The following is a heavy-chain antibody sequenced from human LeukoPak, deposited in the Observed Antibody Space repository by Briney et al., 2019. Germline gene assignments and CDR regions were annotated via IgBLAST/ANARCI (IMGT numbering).Heavy chain of an antibody. CDR2: IYYSGST. Sequence: SETLSLTCTVSGGSISSGDYYWSWIRQPPGKGLEWIGYIYYSGSTYYNPSLKSRVTISVDTSKNQFPLKLSSVTAADTAVYYCARVPEYYYDSSLEYYFDYWGQGTPVTVSS. V-gene: IGHV4-30-4*01. CDR3: ARVPEYYYDSSLEYYFDY. J-gene: IGHJ4*02. D-gene: IGHD3-22*01. CDR1: GGSISSGDYY.